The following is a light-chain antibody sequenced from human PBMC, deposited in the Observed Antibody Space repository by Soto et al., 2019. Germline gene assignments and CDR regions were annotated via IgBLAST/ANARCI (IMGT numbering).Light chain of an antibody. V-gene: IGKV2-28*01. J-gene: IGKJ1*01. Sequence: DLVMTQSPLSLPVTPGEPASISCRSSQSLLHSNGYTYLDWYLQKPGQSPQLLIYLGSNRASGVPDRFSGSGSGKDFTLKISRVEAEDVGVYYCMQALQTWTFGQGTKVEIK. CDR2: LGS. CDR1: QSLLHSNGYTY. CDR3: MQALQTWT.